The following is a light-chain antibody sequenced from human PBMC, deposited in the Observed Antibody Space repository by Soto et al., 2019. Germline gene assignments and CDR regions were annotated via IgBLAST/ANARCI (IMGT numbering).Light chain of an antibody. CDR3: QQRSNWPPIT. J-gene: IGKJ5*01. CDR1: QSVSSSY. CDR2: GAS. V-gene: IGKV3D-20*02. Sequence: EIVLTQSPGTLSLSPGERATLSCKASQSVSSSYLAWYQQKPGQAPRLLIYGASSRATGIPDRFSGSGPGADFTLTISSLEPEDFAVYYCQQRSNWPPITFGQGRRLEIK.